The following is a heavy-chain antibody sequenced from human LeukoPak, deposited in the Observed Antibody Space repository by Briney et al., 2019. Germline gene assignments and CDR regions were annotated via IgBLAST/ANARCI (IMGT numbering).Heavy chain of an antibody. CDR3: ARERANWYFDL. V-gene: IGHV3-66*01. CDR2: IYSGGST. J-gene: IGHJ2*01. CDR1: GFTVSSNY. Sequence: GGSLRLSCAASGFTVSSNYMSWVRQAPGKGLEWVSVIYSGGSTYYADSVKGRFTISRDNSKNTLYLQMNSLRAEDTAVYYCARERANWYFDLWGRGTLVTVSS.